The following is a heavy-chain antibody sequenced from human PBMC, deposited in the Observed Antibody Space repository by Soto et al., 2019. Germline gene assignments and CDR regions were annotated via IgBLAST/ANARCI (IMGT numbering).Heavy chain of an antibody. CDR2: IIPIFGTA. J-gene: IGHJ4*02. Sequence: SVKVSCKASRGAFSSYAIRWVRQAPEHGLEWMGGIIPIFGTANYAQKFQGRVTITADESTSTAYMELSSLRSDDTAVYYCARAQYYDILTGSLPGPFDYWGQGTLVTVSS. V-gene: IGHV1-69*13. CDR1: RGAFSSYA. CDR3: ARAQYYDILTGSLPGPFDY. D-gene: IGHD3-9*01.